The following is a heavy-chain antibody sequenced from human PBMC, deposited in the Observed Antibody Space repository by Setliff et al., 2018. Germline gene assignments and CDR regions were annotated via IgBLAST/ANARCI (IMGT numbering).Heavy chain of an antibody. J-gene: IGHJ3*02. D-gene: IGHD3-3*01. CDR3: ARPLSQFWSGYHTAAFDI. V-gene: IGHV1-18*01. Sequence: ASVKVSCKASGYTFTSYGISWVRQAPGQGLEWMGWISAYNGNTNYAQKLQGRVTMTTDTSTSTAYMELSSLRSEDTAVYYCARPLSQFWSGYHTAAFDIWGQGTMVTVS. CDR2: ISAYNGNT. CDR1: GYTFTSYG.